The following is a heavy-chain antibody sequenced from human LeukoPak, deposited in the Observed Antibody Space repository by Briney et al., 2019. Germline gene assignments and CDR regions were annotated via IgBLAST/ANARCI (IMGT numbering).Heavy chain of an antibody. J-gene: IGHJ6*02. CDR2: INAGNGNT. D-gene: IGHD5-18*01. CDR1: GYTFTSYA. CDR3: ARGGRYSYGYGMDV. Sequence: ASVKVSCKASGYTFTSYAMHWVRQAPGQRLEWMGWINAGNGNTKYSQKFQGRVTITRDTSASTAYMELSSLRSEDTAVHYCARGGRYSYGYGMDVWGQGTTVTVSS. V-gene: IGHV1-3*01.